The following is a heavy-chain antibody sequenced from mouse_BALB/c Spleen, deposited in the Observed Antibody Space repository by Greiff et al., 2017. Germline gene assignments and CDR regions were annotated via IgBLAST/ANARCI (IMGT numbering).Heavy chain of an antibody. J-gene: IGHJ2*01. Sequence: VQGVESGPGLVAPSQSLSITCTVSGFSLTSYGVHWVRQPPGKGLEWLGVIWAGGSTNYNSALMSRLSISKDNSKSQVFLKMNSLQTDDTAMYYCARDPEYGKDYWGQGTTLTVAS. D-gene: IGHD2-10*02. CDR1: GFSLTSYG. CDR3: ARDPEYGKDY. V-gene: IGHV2-9*02. CDR2: IWAGGST.